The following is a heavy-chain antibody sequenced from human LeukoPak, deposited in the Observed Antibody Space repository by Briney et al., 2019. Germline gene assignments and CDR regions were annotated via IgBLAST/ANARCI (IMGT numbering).Heavy chain of an antibody. D-gene: IGHD4-17*01. Sequence: PSETQSLTCAVYGGSFSGCYWSWIRQPPGKGLERIGEINHSGITNYNPSLKSRVTISVDTSKNQFSLKLSSVTAADTAVYYCARENGDYYYYGMDVWGQGTTVTVSS. CDR3: ARENGDYYYYGMDV. J-gene: IGHJ6*02. CDR2: INHSGIT. V-gene: IGHV4-34*01. CDR1: GGSFSGCY.